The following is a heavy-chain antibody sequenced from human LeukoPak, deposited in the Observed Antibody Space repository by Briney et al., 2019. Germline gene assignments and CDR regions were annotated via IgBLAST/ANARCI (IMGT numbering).Heavy chain of an antibody. J-gene: IGHJ4*02. D-gene: IGHD6-13*01. CDR1: GFTFSSYE. CDR3: ARDLAIAAAGNGRY. Sequence: GGSLRLSCAASGFTFSSYEMNWVRQAPGKGLEWVSYISSSGSTIYYADSVKGRFTISRDNAKNSLYLQMNSLRAEDTAVYYCARDLAIAAAGNGRYWGQGTLVTVCS. CDR2: ISSSGSTI. V-gene: IGHV3-48*03.